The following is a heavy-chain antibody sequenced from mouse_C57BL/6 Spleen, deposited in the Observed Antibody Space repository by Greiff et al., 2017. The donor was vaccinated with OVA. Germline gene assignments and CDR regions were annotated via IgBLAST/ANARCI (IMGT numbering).Heavy chain of an antibody. CDR1: GYAFSSYW. CDR2: IYPGDGDT. CDR3: ARREGHFDY. V-gene: IGHV1-80*01. J-gene: IGHJ2*01. Sequence: VQLQQSGAELVKPGASVKISCKASGYAFSSYWMTWVKQRPGKGLEWIGQIYPGDGDTNYNGKFKGKATLTADKSSSTAYMQLSSLTSEDSAVYFCARREGHFDYWGQGTTLTVSS.